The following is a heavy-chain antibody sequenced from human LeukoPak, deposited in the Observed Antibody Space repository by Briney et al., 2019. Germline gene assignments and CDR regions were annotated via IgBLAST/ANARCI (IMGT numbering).Heavy chain of an antibody. D-gene: IGHD5-12*01. CDR2: ISYSGNT. J-gene: IGHJ4*02. CDR1: GGSIISSDYH. Sequence: SETLSLTCTVSGGSIISSDYHWGWVRQPPGKGLEWIGTISYSGNTDYNPSLRSRVTISVDTSNNQFSLKLSSVTAADTAVYYCASTSRGGGYDFVYWGQGTLVTVSS. V-gene: IGHV4-39*07. CDR3: ASTSRGGGYDFVY.